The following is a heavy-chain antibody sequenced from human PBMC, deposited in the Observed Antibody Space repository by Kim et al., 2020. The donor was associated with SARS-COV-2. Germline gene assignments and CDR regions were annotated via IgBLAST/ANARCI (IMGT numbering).Heavy chain of an antibody. Sequence: GGSLRLSCAASGFTFSSYGMHWVRQAPGKGLEWVAVISYDGSNNYYADSVKGRFTISRDNSKNTLYLQMNSLRAEDTAVYYCAKDGLKQWSEPVYYYYGMDVWGQGTTVTVSS. CDR3: AKDGLKQWSEPVYYYYGMDV. CDR1: GFTFSSYG. J-gene: IGHJ6*02. CDR2: ISYDGSNN. D-gene: IGHD6-19*01. V-gene: IGHV3-30*18.